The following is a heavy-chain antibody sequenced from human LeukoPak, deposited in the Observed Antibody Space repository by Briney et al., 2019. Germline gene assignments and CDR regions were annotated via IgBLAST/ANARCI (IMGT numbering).Heavy chain of an antibody. V-gene: IGHV1-69*04. CDR2: IIPILGIA. D-gene: IGHD2-15*01. Sequence: ASVKVSCKASGGTFSSYAISWVRQAPGQGLEWMGRIIPILGIANYAQKFQGRVTITADKSTSTAYMELSSLRSEDTAVYYCARVANCSGGSCTDYWGQGTLVTVSS. J-gene: IGHJ4*02. CDR1: GGTFSSYA. CDR3: ARVANCSGGSCTDY.